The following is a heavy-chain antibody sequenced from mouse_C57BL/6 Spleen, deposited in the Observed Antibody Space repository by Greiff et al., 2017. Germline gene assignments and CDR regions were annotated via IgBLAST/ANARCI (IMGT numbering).Heavy chain of an antibody. CDR3: ARVGDWDWFAY. CDR2: ISDGGSYT. J-gene: IGHJ4*01. V-gene: IGHV5-4*03. D-gene: IGHD4-1*01. CDR1: GFTFSSYA. Sequence: EVKVEESGGGLVKPGGSLKLSCAASGFTFSSYAMSWVRQTPEKRLEWVATISDGGSYTYYPDNVKGRFTISSDNAKNNLYLQMSHLESEDTAMYYCARVGDWDWFAYWGQGTSVTVSS.